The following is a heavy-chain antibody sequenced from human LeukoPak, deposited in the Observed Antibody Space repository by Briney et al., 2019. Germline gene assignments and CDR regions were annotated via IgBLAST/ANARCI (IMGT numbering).Heavy chain of an antibody. Sequence: GGSLRFSCAASGFTLSSYAMTWVRQAPGKGLEWVSTISKTGGSTYYADSVKGRFTISRDNSKNTLYLQMNSLRVEDTAVYYCSKDRWGSGGSGGGDYWGQGTLVTVSS. CDR3: SKDRWGSGGSGGGDY. D-gene: IGHD2-15*01. J-gene: IGHJ4*02. CDR2: ISKTGGST. V-gene: IGHV3-23*01. CDR1: GFTLSSYA.